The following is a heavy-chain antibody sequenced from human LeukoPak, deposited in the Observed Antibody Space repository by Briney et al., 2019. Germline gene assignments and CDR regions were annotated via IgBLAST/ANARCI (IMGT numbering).Heavy chain of an antibody. Sequence: GRSLRLSCAASGFTFSSYGMHWVRQAPGKGLEWVAVISYDGSNKYYADSVKGRFTISRDNSKNTLYLQMNSLRAEDTAVYYCARDYYDSSGYDPRLFDYWGQGTLVTVSS. J-gene: IGHJ4*02. V-gene: IGHV3-30*03. D-gene: IGHD3-22*01. CDR3: ARDYYDSSGYDPRLFDY. CDR2: ISYDGSNK. CDR1: GFTFSSYG.